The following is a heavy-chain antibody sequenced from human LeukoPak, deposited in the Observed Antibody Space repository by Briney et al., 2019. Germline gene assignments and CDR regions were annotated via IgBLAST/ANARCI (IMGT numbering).Heavy chain of an antibody. Sequence: ASVKVSCKASGYTFTSYYMHWVRQAPGQGLEWMGIINPSGGRTSYAQKFQGRVTMSRGTSTSTVYMELSSLRSEDTAVYYCARDLVQRPGTAAAALGNYYYGMDVWGQGTTVTVSS. CDR1: GYTFTSYY. J-gene: IGHJ6*02. CDR2: INPSGGRT. V-gene: IGHV1-46*01. CDR3: ARDLVQRPGTAAAALGNYYYGMDV. D-gene: IGHD6-13*01.